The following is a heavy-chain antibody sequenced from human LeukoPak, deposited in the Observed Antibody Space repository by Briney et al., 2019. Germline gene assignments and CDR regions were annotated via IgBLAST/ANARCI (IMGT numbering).Heavy chain of an antibody. J-gene: IGHJ4*02. D-gene: IGHD3-10*01. V-gene: IGHV3-13*04. CDR3: ARASSGFGEFVYYFDY. CDR1: GFTFSSYD. Sequence: GGSLRLSCAASGFTFSSYDMDWVRQATGKGLEWVSAIGTAGDTYYPGSVKGRFTISRENAKNSLYLQMNSLRAGDTAVYYCARASSGFGEFVYYFDYWGQGTLVTVSS. CDR2: IGTAGDT.